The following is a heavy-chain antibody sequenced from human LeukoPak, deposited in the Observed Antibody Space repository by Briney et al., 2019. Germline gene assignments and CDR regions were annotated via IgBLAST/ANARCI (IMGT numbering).Heavy chain of an antibody. J-gene: IGHJ3*02. Sequence: PGGSLRLSCAASGFTFSSYAMHWVRQAPGKGLEWVAVISYDGSNKYYADSVKGRFTISRDNSKNTLYLQMNSLRAEDTAVYYCASPFPVSAFDIWGQGTMVTVSS. CDR1: GFTFSSYA. V-gene: IGHV3-30-3*01. CDR3: ASPFPVSAFDI. CDR2: ISYDGSNK.